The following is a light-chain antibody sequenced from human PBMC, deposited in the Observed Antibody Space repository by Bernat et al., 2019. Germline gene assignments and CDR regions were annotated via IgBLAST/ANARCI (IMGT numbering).Light chain of an antibody. CDR2: DVS. CDR1: RSDVGGYNY. CDR3: AYFAGSFKFI. V-gene: IGLV2-11*01. J-gene: IGLJ2*01. Sequence: QSALAQPRSVSGSPGQSVVISCTGTRSDVGGYNYFSWYQHHPGKAPKVILYDVSKRPSGVPDRFSGSKFGSTASLTISGLQAEDEANYYCAYFAGSFKFIFGGGTELTVL.